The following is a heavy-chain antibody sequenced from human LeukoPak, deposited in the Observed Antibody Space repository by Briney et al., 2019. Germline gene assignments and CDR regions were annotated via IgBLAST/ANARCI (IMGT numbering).Heavy chain of an antibody. D-gene: IGHD1-1*01. CDR1: GGSISSSSYY. V-gene: IGHV4-39*01. CDR3: AGVQLERRRGYYFDY. CDR2: IYYSGST. J-gene: IGHJ4*02. Sequence: PSETLSLTCTVSGGSISSSSYYWGWIRQPPGKGLEWIGSIYYSGSTYYNPSLKSRVTISVDTSKNQFSLKLSSVTAADTAVYYCAGVQLERRRGYYFDYWGQGTLVTVSS.